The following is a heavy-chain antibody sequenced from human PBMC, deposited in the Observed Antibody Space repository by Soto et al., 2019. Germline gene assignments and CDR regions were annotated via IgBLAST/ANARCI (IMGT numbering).Heavy chain of an antibody. CDR2: SWYDGNNK. J-gene: IGHJ4*02. V-gene: IGHV3-33*01. Sequence: GGSLRLSCGASGFTFSNDGMHWVRQAPGRGLEWVAVSWYDGNNKYYADSVKGRFTIHRDNSNNTLYVQMTSLRAEDTAVYYCARGLNSLFDSWGQGTLVTVSS. CDR3: ARGLNSLFDS. D-gene: IGHD1-1*01. CDR1: GFTFSNDG.